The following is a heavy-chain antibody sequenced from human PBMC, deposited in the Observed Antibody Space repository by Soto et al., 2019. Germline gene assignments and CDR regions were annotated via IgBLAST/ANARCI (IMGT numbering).Heavy chain of an antibody. CDR1: GFTFSNAW. J-gene: IGHJ4*02. Sequence: PGVSLRLSCAASGFTFSNAWMNWVRQAPGKGLEWVGRVKSKTAAGGTTHYAGPVKGRFTISRDDSKNMLYLQMDSMKTEDAAVYYCTTDLGFARRSSYHSGSTVNWGLGTLVTVSS. CDR2: VKSKTAAGGTT. CDR3: TTDLGFARRSSYHSGSTVN. D-gene: IGHD3-10*01. V-gene: IGHV3-15*07.